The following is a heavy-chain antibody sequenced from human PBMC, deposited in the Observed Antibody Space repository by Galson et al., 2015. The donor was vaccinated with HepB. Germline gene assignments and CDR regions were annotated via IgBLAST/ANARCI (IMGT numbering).Heavy chain of an antibody. CDR3: ARDRWLGPLDALSPFDY. CDR2: TYYRSKWYN. D-gene: IGHD6-19*01. CDR1: GDSVSSNSAA. V-gene: IGHV6-1*01. Sequence: CAISGDSVSSNSAAWNWIRQSPSRGLEWLGRTYYRSKWYNDYAVSVKSRITINPDTSKNQFSLQLNSVTPEDTAVYYCARDRWLGPLDALSPFDYWGQGTLVTVSS. J-gene: IGHJ4*02.